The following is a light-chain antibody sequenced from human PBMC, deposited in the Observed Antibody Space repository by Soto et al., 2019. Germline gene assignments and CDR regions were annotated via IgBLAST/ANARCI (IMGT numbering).Light chain of an antibody. CDR3: RSYTSSSTPLV. Sequence: QSALTQPASVSGSPGQSITISCTGTSSDVGGYNYVSWYQQHPGTAPKLLIYDVSNRPSGVANRFSGSKSGTSASLAVTGLQADDEADYYCRSYTSSSTPLVFGGGTKLTVL. V-gene: IGLV2-14*01. CDR2: DVS. CDR1: SSDVGGYNY. J-gene: IGLJ2*01.